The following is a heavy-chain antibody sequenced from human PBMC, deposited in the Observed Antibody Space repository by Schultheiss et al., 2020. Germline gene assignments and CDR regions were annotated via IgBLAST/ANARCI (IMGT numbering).Heavy chain of an antibody. CDR3: ASSRGWFDP. D-gene: IGHD2/OR15-2a*01. V-gene: IGHV3-11*06. J-gene: IGHJ5*02. CDR1: GFTFSDYY. Sequence: GGSLRLSCAASGFTFSDYYMSWIRQAPGKGLEWVSSISSSSSYIYYADSVKGRFTISRDNSKNTLYLQMNSLRAEDTAVYYCASSRGWFDPWGQGTLVTVSS. CDR2: ISSSSSYI.